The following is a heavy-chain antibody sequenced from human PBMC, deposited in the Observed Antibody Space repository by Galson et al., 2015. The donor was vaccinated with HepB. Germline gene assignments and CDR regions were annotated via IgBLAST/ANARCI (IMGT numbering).Heavy chain of an antibody. CDR1: GFTFSSYS. CDR3: AIGPWNVWDNWFDP. J-gene: IGHJ5*02. Sequence: SLRLSCAASGFTFSSYSMNWVRQAPGKGLEWVSYISSSSSTIYYADSVKGRFTISRDNAKNSLYLQMNSLRAEDTAVYYCAIGPWNVWDNWFDPWGQGTLVTVSS. CDR2: ISSSSSTI. V-gene: IGHV3-48*01. D-gene: IGHD2-8*01.